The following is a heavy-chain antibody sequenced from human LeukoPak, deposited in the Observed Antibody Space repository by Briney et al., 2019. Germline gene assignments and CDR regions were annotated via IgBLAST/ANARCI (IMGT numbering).Heavy chain of an antibody. CDR3: AKARSRFGVMDV. CDR2: ISGSGGST. V-gene: IGHV3-23*01. D-gene: IGHD3-10*01. CDR1: GFTFSSYA. J-gene: IGHJ6*02. Sequence: PGGSLRLSCAASGFTFSSYAMSWVRQAPGKGLEWVSAISGSGGSTYYADSVKGRFAISRDNSKNTLYLQMNSLRAEDTAVYYCAKARSRFGVMDVWGQGTTVTVSS.